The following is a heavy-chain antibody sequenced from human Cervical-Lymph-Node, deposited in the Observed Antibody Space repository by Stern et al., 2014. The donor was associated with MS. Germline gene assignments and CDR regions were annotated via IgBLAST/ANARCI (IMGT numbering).Heavy chain of an antibody. CDR2: INPSGGST. D-gene: IGHD6-13*01. V-gene: IGHV1-46*01. CDR3: ARGIAAPPYYYYGMDV. J-gene: IGHJ6*02. CDR1: GYTFTSYY. Sequence: DQLVESGAEVKKPGASVKVSCKASGYTFTSYYMHWVRQAPGQGLEWMGIINPSGGSTSYAQKFQGRVTMTRDTSTSTVYMELSSLRSEDTAVYYCARGIAAPPYYYYGMDVWGQGTTVTVSS.